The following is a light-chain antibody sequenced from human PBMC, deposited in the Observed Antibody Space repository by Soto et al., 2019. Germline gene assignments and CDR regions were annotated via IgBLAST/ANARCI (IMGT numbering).Light chain of an antibody. Sequence: EIVLTYSPATLSLSLWEIATLSCRASQSVSSYLAWYQQKPGQAPRLLIYDASNRATGIPARFSGSGSGTEFTLTISSLQSEDFAVNYCQQYGSPPWTFGQGTKVDIK. CDR3: QQYGSPPWT. J-gene: IGKJ1*01. CDR2: DAS. V-gene: IGKV3-11*01. CDR1: QSVSSY.